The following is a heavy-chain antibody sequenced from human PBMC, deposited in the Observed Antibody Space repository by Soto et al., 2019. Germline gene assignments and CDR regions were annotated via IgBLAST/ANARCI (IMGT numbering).Heavy chain of an antibody. V-gene: IGHV1-69*02. Sequence: GASVKVSCKASGGTFSSYTISWVRQAPGQGLEWMGRIIPILGIANYAQKFQGRVTITADKSTSTAYMELSSLRSEDTAVYYCARSPEDIVVVPAAYAFYYFDYWGQGTLVTVSS. J-gene: IGHJ4*02. CDR2: IIPILGIA. CDR3: ARSPEDIVVVPAAYAFYYFDY. D-gene: IGHD2-2*01. CDR1: GGTFSSYT.